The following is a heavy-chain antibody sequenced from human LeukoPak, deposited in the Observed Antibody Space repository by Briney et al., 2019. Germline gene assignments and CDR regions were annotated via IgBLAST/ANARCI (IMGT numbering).Heavy chain of an antibody. D-gene: IGHD2-2*01. CDR1: GFTFSSYG. CDR2: IRYDGSNK. V-gene: IGHV3-30*02. Sequence: PGGSLRLSCAASGFTFSSYGMHWVRQAPGKGLEWVAFIRYDGSNKYYADSVKGRFTISRDNSKNTLYLQMNSLRAEDTAVYYCAKGGLDIAVVPAAKEIDYWGQGTLVTVSS. CDR3: AKGGLDIAVVPAAKEIDY. J-gene: IGHJ4*02.